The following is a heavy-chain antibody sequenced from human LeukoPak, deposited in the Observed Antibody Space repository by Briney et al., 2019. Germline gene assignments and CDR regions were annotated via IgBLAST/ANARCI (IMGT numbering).Heavy chain of an antibody. CDR2: ISGSGGST. V-gene: IGHV3-23*01. Sequence: GWSLRLSCAAPGFTFSSYAMSWVRQAPGKGLEWVSAISGSGGSTYYADSVKGRFTISRDNSKNTLYLQMNSLRAEDTAVYYCAKGDRYSYGHYDYWGQGTLVTVSS. CDR1: GFTFSSYA. J-gene: IGHJ4*02. D-gene: IGHD5-18*01. CDR3: AKGDRYSYGHYDY.